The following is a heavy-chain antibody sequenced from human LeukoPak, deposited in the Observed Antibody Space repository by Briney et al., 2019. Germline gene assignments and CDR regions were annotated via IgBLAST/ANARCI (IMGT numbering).Heavy chain of an antibody. D-gene: IGHD3-10*01. J-gene: IGHJ4*02. V-gene: IGHV3-33*01. CDR3: ATAPSGSGTFLDY. CDR2: IWYGGSDK. CDR1: GFTFSSYG. Sequence: TGGSLRLSCAASGFTFSSYGMHWVRQAPGKGLEWVAVIWYGGSDKYYADSVKGRFTISRDNSKNTLYLQMNSLRAEDTAVYYCATAPSGSGTFLDYWGQGTLVTVSS.